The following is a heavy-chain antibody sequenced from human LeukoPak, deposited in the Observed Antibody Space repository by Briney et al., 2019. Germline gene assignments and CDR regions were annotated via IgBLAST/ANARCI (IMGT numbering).Heavy chain of an antibody. Sequence: ASVKVSCKASGYTFTGYYMHWVRQAPGQGLEWMGWINPNSGGTNYAQKFQGRVTMTRDTSISTGYMELSRLRSDDTAVYYCARDLGSGWFNYYYYYYMDVWGKGTTVTVSS. CDR3: ARDLGSGWFNYYYYYYMDV. J-gene: IGHJ6*03. CDR2: INPNSGGT. D-gene: IGHD6-19*01. CDR1: GYTFTGYY. V-gene: IGHV1-2*02.